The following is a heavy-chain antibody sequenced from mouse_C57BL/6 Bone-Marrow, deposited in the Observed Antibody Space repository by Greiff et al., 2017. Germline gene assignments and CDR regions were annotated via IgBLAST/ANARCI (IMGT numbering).Heavy chain of an antibody. V-gene: IGHV14-2*01. CDR1: GFNIKDYY. Sequence: EVKLVESGAELVKPGASVKLSCTASGFNIKDYYMHWVKQRTEQGLEWIGRIDPEDGETKYAPKFQGKATITADTSSNTAYLQLSSLTSEDTAVYYCARESQAYDSNYEDDYWGQGTTLTVSS. J-gene: IGHJ2*01. CDR3: ARESQAYDSNYEDDY. D-gene: IGHD2-5*01. CDR2: IDPEDGET.